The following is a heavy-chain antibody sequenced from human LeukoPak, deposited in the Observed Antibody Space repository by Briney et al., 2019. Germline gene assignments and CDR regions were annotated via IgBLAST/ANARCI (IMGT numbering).Heavy chain of an antibody. J-gene: IGHJ5*02. D-gene: IGHD5-18*01. CDR1: GGSVINGAYA. Sequence: SETLSLTCTVSGGSVINGAYAWSWIRQPPGKGLECIGYIYRSGSTFYNPSLKSRVTISVDRSKNHFSLKLNSVTAADTAMYYCARGGDTYGTNWFDPWGQGTLDTVSS. CDR3: ARGGDTYGTNWFDP. V-gene: IGHV4-30-2*01. CDR2: IYRSGST.